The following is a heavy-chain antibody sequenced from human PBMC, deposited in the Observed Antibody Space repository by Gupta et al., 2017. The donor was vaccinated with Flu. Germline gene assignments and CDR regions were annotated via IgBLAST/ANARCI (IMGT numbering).Heavy chain of an antibody. J-gene: IGHJ5*02. CDR3: AKVKGRDYYDSSGYVLYTDWFDP. D-gene: IGHD3-22*01. CDR1: GFTFSSYA. Sequence: EVQLLESGGGLVQPGGSLRLSCAASGFTFSSYAMSWVRQAPAKGLEWVSAISGSGGSTYYADSVKGRFTISRDNSKNTLYLQMNSLRAEDTAVYYCAKVKGRDYYDSSGYVLYTDWFDPWGQGTLVTVSS. CDR2: ISGSGGST. V-gene: IGHV3-23*01.